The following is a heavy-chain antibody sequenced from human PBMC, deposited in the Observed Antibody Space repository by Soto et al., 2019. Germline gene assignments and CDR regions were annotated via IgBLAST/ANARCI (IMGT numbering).Heavy chain of an antibody. CDR1: GFDASVNY. V-gene: IGHV3-66*01. CDR2: INAGGNT. CDR3: VRENYYYGMDV. Sequence: GGSLRLSCAASGFDASVNYMAWVRQAPGKGLEWVSTINAGGNTFYADSVKGRFTISRDDSTNTLSLQMNSLRVEDTAMFYCVRENYYYGMDVWGQGTTVTVSS. J-gene: IGHJ6*02.